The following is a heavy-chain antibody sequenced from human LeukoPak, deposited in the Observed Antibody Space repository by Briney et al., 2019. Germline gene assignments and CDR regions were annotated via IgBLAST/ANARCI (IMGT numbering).Heavy chain of an antibody. CDR2: ISSSSSYI. CDR1: GFTFSSYS. Sequence: PGGSLRLSCAASGFTFSSYSMNWVRQAPGKGLEWVSSISSSSSYISYADSVKGRFTISRDNSKNTLYLQMNSLRAEDTAVYYCASENYDYFWGSYRYFDYWGQGTLVTVSS. J-gene: IGHJ4*02. CDR3: ASENYDYFWGSYRYFDY. D-gene: IGHD3-16*02. V-gene: IGHV3-21*01.